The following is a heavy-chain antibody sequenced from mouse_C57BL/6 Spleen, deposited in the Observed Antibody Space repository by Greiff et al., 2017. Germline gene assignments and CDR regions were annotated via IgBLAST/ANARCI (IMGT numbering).Heavy chain of an antibody. J-gene: IGHJ2*01. CDR3: ARDSSGYDFDY. V-gene: IGHV1-7*01. CDR2: INPSSGYT. Sequence: VQGVESGAELAKPGASVKLSCKASGYTFTSYWLHWVKQRPGQGLEWIGYINPSSGYTKYNQKFKDKATLTADKSSSTAYMQLSSLTYEDSAVYDCARDSSGYDFDYWGQGTTLTVSS. CDR1: GYTFTSYW. D-gene: IGHD3-2*02.